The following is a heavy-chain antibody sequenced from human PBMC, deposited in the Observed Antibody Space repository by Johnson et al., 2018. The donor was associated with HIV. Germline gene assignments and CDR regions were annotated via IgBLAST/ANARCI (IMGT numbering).Heavy chain of an antibody. CDR2: ISYDGNNK. J-gene: IGHJ3*02. CDR3: AKVSIVVGTRGAFDI. Sequence: QVQLVESGGGVVQPGRSLRLSCAGYGFTFSSYPMHWVRQPPGKGLEWVAVISYDGNNKYYADSVKGRVTISRDNSKNTLYLQMNSLRAEDTAMYYCAKVSIVVGTRGAFDIWGQGTMVTVSS. V-gene: IGHV3-30-3*01. CDR1: GFTFSSYP. D-gene: IGHD3-22*01.